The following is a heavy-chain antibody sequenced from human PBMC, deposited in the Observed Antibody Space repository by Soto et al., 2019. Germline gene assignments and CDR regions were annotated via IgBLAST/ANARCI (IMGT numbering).Heavy chain of an antibody. CDR3: AREESSVTIFGGVTTYLDY. V-gene: IGHV6-1*01. CDR1: GDSVSSNSAA. D-gene: IGHD3-3*01. CDR2: TYYRSKWYN. J-gene: IGHJ4*02. Sequence: SQTLSLTCAISGDSVSSNSAAWNWIRQSPSRGLEWLGRTYYRSKWYNDYAVSVKSRITINPDTSKNQFSLQLNSVTPEDTAVYYCAREESSVTIFGGVTTYLDYWGQGTLVTVSS.